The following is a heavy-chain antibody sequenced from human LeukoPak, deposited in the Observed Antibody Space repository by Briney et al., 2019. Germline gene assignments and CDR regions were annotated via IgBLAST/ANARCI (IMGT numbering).Heavy chain of an antibody. V-gene: IGHV4-59*01. CDR3: ARGGAWQLWSTFDP. CDR1: GGSLSSYY. CDR2: MHYSGST. Sequence: SETLSLTCTVSGGSLSSYYWSWIRQPPGKGLEWIGYMHYSGSTNYNPSLKSRVTISVDTSKKQFSLNLTSVTAEDTAVYYCARGGAWQLWSTFDPWGQGTLVTVSS. D-gene: IGHD5-18*01. J-gene: IGHJ5*02.